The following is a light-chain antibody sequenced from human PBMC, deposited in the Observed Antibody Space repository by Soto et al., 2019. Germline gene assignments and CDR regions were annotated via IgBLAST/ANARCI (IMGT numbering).Light chain of an antibody. CDR1: SSDVGDYNY. CDR2: DVS. Sequence: QSALTQPASVSGSPGQSITISCTGTSSDVGDYNYVSWYQHYPDKAPKLMIYDVSNRPSGVSNRFSGSKSGNTASLTISGLQAEDEADYYCRSYTSSSSLVVFGGGTKLTVL. V-gene: IGLV2-14*03. J-gene: IGLJ2*01. CDR3: RSYTSSSSLVV.